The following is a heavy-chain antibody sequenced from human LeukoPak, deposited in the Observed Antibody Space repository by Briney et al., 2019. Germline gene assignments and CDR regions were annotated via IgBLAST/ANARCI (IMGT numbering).Heavy chain of an antibody. CDR2: INSDGSST. Sequence: GGSLRLSCAASGFTFSSYWMHWVRQAPGKGLVWVSRINSDGSSTSYADSVKGRFTISRDNAKITLYLQMNSLRAEDSAVYYCVTSYCSGGSCYSASGYWGQGTLVTVSS. J-gene: IGHJ4*02. V-gene: IGHV3-74*01. CDR3: VTSYCSGGSCYSASGY. D-gene: IGHD2-15*01. CDR1: GFTFSSYW.